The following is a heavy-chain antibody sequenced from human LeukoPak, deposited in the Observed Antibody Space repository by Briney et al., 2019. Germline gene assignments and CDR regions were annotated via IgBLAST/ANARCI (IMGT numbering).Heavy chain of an antibody. D-gene: IGHD4-17*01. J-gene: IGHJ6*03. Sequence: GGSLRLSCAASGFTFSSYAMHWVRQAPGKGLEYVSGIGNKGGSTYYASSVKGRFTISRDNSKNTLYLQMGSLRAEDMAVYYCARDASPGRTVTTSQYYYYYYYMDVWGKGTTVTVSS. CDR1: GFTFSSYA. CDR2: IGNKGGST. V-gene: IGHV3-64*01. CDR3: ARDASPGRTVTTSQYYYYYYYMDV.